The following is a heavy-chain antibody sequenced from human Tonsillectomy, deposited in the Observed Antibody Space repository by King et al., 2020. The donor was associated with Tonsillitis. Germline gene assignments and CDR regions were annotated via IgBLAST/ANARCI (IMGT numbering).Heavy chain of an antibody. Sequence: VQLQQSGPGLVKPSQTPSLTCAISGDSVSSNSAAWNWIRQSPSRGLEWLGRTYYRSKWYNDYAPSVESRITINPDTSKNQFSLQMNSVTPEDTAVYYCARGGLVRGVNGSLDYWGQGTLVTVSS. D-gene: IGHD3-10*01. CDR3: ARGGLVRGVNGSLDY. CDR2: TYYRSKWYN. CDR1: GDSVSSNSAA. J-gene: IGHJ4*02. V-gene: IGHV6-1*01.